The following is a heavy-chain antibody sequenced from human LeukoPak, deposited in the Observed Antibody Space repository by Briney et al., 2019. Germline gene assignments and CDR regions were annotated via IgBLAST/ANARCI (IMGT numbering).Heavy chain of an antibody. CDR2: IDYSGRT. D-gene: IGHD4-11*01. J-gene: IGHJ6*02. Sequence: PSETLSLTCTVSGGSISRDYWIRQPPGKGLEWIGDIDYSGRTNYNPSLKSRVTISVDTSKNQFSLKLSPVTAADTAVYYCARGYSNYYGMDVWGQGTTVTVSS. CDR3: ARGYSNYYGMDV. CDR1: GGSISRDY. V-gene: IGHV4-59*08.